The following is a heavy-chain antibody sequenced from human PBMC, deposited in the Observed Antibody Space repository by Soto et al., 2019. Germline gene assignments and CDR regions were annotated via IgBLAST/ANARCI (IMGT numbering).Heavy chain of an antibody. V-gene: IGHV4-31*03. CDR3: ASSNIAAAGFYYYGMDV. D-gene: IGHD6-13*01. J-gene: IGHJ6*02. CDR1: GGSISSGGYY. Sequence: TLSLTCTVSGGSISSGGYYWSWIRQHPGKGLEWIGYIYYSGSTYYNPSLKSRVTISVDTSKNQFSLKLSSVTAADTAVYYCASSNIAAAGFYYYGMDVWGRGTTVTVSS. CDR2: IYYSGST.